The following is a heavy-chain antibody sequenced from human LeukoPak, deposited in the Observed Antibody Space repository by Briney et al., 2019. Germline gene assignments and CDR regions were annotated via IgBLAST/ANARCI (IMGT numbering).Heavy chain of an antibody. J-gene: IGHJ4*02. CDR3: TRSGSSGIDY. CDR2: IYYSGST. CDR1: GGFLSDYY. V-gene: IGHV4-59*12. D-gene: IGHD1-26*01. Sequence: SETLSLTCTVSGGFLSDYYWSWIRQPPGKGLEWIGYIYYSGSTNYNPSLKSRVTISVDTSKNQFSLKLSSVTAADTAVYYCTRSGSSGIDYWGQGTLVTVSS.